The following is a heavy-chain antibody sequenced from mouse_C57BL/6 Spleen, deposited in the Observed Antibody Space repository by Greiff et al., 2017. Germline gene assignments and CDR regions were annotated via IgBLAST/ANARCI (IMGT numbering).Heavy chain of an antibody. CDR1: GYSFTDYN. D-gene: IGHD1-1*01. CDR2: INPNYGTT. Sequence: EVHLVESGPELVKPGASVKISCKASGYSFTDYNMNWVKQSNGKSLEWIGVINPNYGTTSYNQKFKGKATLTVDQSSSTAYMQLNSLTSEDSAVYYCAKGDYYGSSLYWYFDVWGTGTTVTVSS. J-gene: IGHJ1*03. CDR3: AKGDYYGSSLYWYFDV. V-gene: IGHV1-39*01.